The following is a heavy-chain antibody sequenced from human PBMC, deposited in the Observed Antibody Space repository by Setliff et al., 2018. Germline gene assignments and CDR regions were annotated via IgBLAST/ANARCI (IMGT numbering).Heavy chain of an antibody. CDR3: AREYYGSGNWFDP. CDR2: ISSSSSYI. J-gene: IGHJ5*02. V-gene: IGHV3-21*01. CDR1: GFTFSSYG. Sequence: GGSLRLSCAASGFTFSSYGMHWVRQAPGKGLEWVSSISSSSSYIYYADSVKGRFTISRDNAKNSLYLQMNSLRAEDTAVYYCAREYYGSGNWFDPWGQGTLVTVSS. D-gene: IGHD3-10*01.